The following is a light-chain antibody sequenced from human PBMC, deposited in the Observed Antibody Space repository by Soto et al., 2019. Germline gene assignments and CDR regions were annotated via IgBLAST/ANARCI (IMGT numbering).Light chain of an antibody. CDR3: QQYDNYPLT. CDR2: DAS. Sequence: DIQMTQSPCTLSASVGDRVSITCRASQSVRSWLAWYQQKPGKAPKFLIYDASSLESGVPSRFSGSGSGTEFTLTISSLQPDDFATYYCQQYDNYPLTFGGGTKVDIK. J-gene: IGKJ4*01. CDR1: QSVRSW. V-gene: IGKV1-5*01.